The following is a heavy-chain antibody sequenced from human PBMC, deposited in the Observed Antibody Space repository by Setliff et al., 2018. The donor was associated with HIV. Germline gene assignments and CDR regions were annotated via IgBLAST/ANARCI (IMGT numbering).Heavy chain of an antibody. J-gene: IGHJ4*02. D-gene: IGHD3-3*01. Sequence: GGSLRLSRAASGFTFSSYEMNWVRQAPGKGLEWVSYISSSGGVIYYADSVKGRFTISRDSAKNSLYLQMNSLRAEDTAVYYCARRIWSGYSFDYWGQGTLVTVSS. CDR1: GFTFSSYE. V-gene: IGHV3-48*03. CDR3: ARRIWSGYSFDY. CDR2: ISSSGGVI.